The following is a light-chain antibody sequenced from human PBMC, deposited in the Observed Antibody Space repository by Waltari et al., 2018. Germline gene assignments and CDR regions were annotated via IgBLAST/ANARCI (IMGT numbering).Light chain of an antibody. V-gene: IGLV1-40*01. CDR2: GNN. Sequence: QSVLTQPPSVSGAPGQRVTISCTGSSSSIGAGYDVNWYQQLPGTAPKRLIYGNNNRPAGVPDRFSGSKSGTSASRAITGLQAEDEADYYCQSYDSSLSGSVFGGGTILTVL. CDR1: SSSIGAGYD. J-gene: IGLJ2*01. CDR3: QSYDSSLSGSV.